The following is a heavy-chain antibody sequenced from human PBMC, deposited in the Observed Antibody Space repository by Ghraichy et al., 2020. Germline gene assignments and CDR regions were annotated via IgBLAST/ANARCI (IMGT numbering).Heavy chain of an antibody. CDR2: IYYSGST. CDR3: AILRPGY. Sequence: SQTLSLTCTVSGGSISSYYWSWIRQPPGKGLEWIGYIYYSGSTNYNPSLKSRVTISVDTSKNQFSLKLSSVTAADTAVYYCAILRPGYWGQGTLVTVSS. J-gene: IGHJ4*02. V-gene: IGHV4-59*01. CDR1: GGSISSYY.